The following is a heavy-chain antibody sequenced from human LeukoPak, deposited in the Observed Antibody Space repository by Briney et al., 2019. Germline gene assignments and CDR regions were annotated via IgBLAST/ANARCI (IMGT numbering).Heavy chain of an antibody. CDR1: GFTFSSYA. V-gene: IGHV3-30-3*01. Sequence: PGGSLRLSCAASGFTFSSYAMHWVRQAPGKGLEWVAVISYDGSNKYYADSVKGRFTISRDNSKNTLYLQMNSLRAEDMAVYYCARTFYSSGTGVPIYYWGQGTLVTVSS. CDR2: ISYDGSNK. D-gene: IGHD6-19*01. J-gene: IGHJ4*02. CDR3: ARTFYSSGTGVPIYY.